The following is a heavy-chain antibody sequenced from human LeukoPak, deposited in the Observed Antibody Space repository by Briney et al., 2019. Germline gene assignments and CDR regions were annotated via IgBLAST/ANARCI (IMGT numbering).Heavy chain of an antibody. CDR3: ARRGTRWYFDY. V-gene: IGHV4-39*01. J-gene: IGHJ4*02. D-gene: IGHD4-23*01. Sequence: SETLSLTCTVSGGSISSGDYYWGWIRQPPGKGPEWIGSIHHTGSTYYNLSFKSRVTISVDTSNSQFSLRLRSVTAADTAVYYCARRGTRWYFDYWGQGTLVTVSS. CDR2: IHHTGST. CDR1: GGSISSGDYY.